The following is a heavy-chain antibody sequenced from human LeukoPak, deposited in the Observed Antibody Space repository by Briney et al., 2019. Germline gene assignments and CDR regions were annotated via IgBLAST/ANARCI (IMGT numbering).Heavy chain of an antibody. CDR1: GFAFSNYW. D-gene: IGHD6-13*01. CDR3: ASTPGGSSSRY. J-gene: IGHJ4*02. Sequence: GGSLRLSCAASGFAFSNYWMHWVRQAPGKGLVWVSRINSDGSSTSYADSVKGRFTISRDNAKNTLYMQMNSLRAEDTAVYYCASTPGGSSSRYWGQGTLVTVSS. V-gene: IGHV3-74*01. CDR2: INSDGSST.